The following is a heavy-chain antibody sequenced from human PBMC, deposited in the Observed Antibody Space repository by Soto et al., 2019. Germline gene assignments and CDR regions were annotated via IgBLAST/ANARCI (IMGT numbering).Heavy chain of an antibody. CDR2: FYWDDDK. CDR1: GFSLNTDGVA. CDR3: PYRKGAASGTCNWFDP. J-gene: IGHJ5*02. Sequence: SGPTLVNPTETLTLTCTFSGFSLNTDGVAVGWIRQPPGKALEWLGLFYWDDDKRYSPSQESRLSITRDTSKSQVILTMTNMEPVDTGIYYCPYRKGAASGTCNWFDPWGQVTPVTVSS. D-gene: IGHD1-1*01. V-gene: IGHV2-5*02.